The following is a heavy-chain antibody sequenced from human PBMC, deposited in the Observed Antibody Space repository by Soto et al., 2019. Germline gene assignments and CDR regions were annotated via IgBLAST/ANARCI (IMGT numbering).Heavy chain of an antibody. D-gene: IGHD1-1*01. CDR3: ARGPSTAKPEGVDF. CDR2: INPNSGGT. J-gene: IGHJ4*02. CDR1: GYTFSDYY. Sequence: GASVRVSCKASGYTFSDYYIHWVRQAPGQGLEWMGWINPNSGGTKYAPKFQGGVTMTRDTSITTAYMELGRLRSGDTAVYYCARGPSTAKPEGVDFWGQGTLVT. V-gene: IGHV1-2*02.